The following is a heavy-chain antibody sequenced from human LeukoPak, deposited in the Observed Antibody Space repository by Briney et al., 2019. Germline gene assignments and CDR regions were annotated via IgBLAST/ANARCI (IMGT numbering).Heavy chain of an antibody. CDR3: ARNNGMDV. V-gene: IGHV3-7*03. CDR1: GFALSSHW. J-gene: IGHJ6*02. Sequence: AGGSLRLSCAASGFALSSHWMNWVRQVPGRGPEWVANVNRDGSETYYLDSVKGRFTISKDNAKNSLYLQMNSLRAEDTALYDCARNNGMDVWGQGTTVIVSS. CDR2: VNRDGSET.